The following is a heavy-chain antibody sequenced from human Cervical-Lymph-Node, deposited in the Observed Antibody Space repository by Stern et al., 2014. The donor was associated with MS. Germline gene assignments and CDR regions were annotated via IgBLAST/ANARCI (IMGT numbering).Heavy chain of an antibody. CDR1: GGSISSSSYY. V-gene: IGHV4-39*01. CDR3: ARGQEGYCSGGSCFWGYFDY. D-gene: IGHD2-15*01. CDR2: IYYSGST. Sequence: QLQLQESGPGLVKPSETLSLTCTVSGGSISSSSYYWGWIRQPPGKVLEWIGSIYYSGSTYYNPSLKSRVTISADQSQKQFFLQLSFGTAADTAVYYCARGQEGYCSGGSCFWGYFDYWGQGTLVTVSS. J-gene: IGHJ4*02.